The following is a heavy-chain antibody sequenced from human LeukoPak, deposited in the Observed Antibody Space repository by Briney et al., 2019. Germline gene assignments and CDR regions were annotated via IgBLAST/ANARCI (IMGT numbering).Heavy chain of an antibody. CDR3: ASAPTYYNDSSGYKETFRDY. J-gene: IGHJ4*02. CDR2: IDTSGST. Sequence: SETLSLTCTVSGGSISSYYWSWIRQPAGKGLEWIGRIDTSGSTNYNPSLKSRVTMSVDTSKNQFSLKLSSVTAADTAVYYCASAPTYYNDSSGYKETFRDYWGQGTLVTVSS. V-gene: IGHV4-4*07. D-gene: IGHD3-22*01. CDR1: GGSISSYY.